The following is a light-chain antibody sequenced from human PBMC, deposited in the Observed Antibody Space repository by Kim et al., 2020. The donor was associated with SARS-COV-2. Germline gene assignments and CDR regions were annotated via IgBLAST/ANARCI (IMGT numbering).Light chain of an antibody. CDR1: KLGDKY. Sequence: SYELTQSPSVSVSPGQTASITCSGDKLGDKYACWYQQKPGQSPVLVIYQDSKRPSGIPERFSGSNSGNTATLTISGTQAMDEADYYCQAWDSSWVFGGGT. V-gene: IGLV3-1*01. CDR3: QAWDSSWV. CDR2: QDS. J-gene: IGLJ3*02.